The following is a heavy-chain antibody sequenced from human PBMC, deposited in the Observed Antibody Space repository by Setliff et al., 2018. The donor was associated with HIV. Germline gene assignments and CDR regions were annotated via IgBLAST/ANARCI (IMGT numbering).Heavy chain of an antibody. V-gene: IGHV5-51*01. CDR1: GYSFTTYW. J-gene: IGHJ3*01. Sequence: GESLKISCMGSGYSFTTYWITWVRQMPGKGLEWMAIIYPDDSNIRYNPSFQSRVTISVDKSITTAYLQWSSLETSDTAIYFCARRDGRRMNAFDFWGQGTMVTVSS. D-gene: IGHD2-21*02. CDR3: ARRDGRRMNAFDF. CDR2: IYPDDSNI.